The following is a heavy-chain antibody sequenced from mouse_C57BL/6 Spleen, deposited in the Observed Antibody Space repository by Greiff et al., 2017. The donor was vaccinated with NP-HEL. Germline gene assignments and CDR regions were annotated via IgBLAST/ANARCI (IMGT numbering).Heavy chain of an antibody. CDR2: INPGSGGT. D-gene: IGHD1-1*01. Sequence: QVQLKESGAELVRPGTSVKVSCKASGYAFTNYLIGWVKQRPGQGLEWIGVINPGSGGTNYNEKFKGKATLTADKSSSTAYMQLSSLTSEDSAVYFCARDITTVVATPLAYWGQGTLVTVSA. CDR3: ARDITTVVATPLAY. CDR1: GYAFTNYL. J-gene: IGHJ3*01. V-gene: IGHV1-54*01.